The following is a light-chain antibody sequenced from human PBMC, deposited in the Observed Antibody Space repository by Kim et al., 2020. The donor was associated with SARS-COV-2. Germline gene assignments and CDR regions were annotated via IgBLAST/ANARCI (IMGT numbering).Light chain of an antibody. CDR3: QSYNRSNVV. Sequence: NFMLTQPHSVSESPGKTITISCTRSSGSIDDNYVQWYQQRPGGVPIIVIYEDDQRPSGVSDRFSGSIDNSSNSASLTISGLKTEDDADYYCQSYNRSNVVFGGGTQLTVL. V-gene: IGLV6-57*04. CDR1: SGSIDDNY. CDR2: EDD. J-gene: IGLJ2*01.